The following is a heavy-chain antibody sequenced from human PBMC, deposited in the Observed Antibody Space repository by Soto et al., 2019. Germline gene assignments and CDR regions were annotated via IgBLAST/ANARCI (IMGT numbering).Heavy chain of an antibody. CDR1: GFVLSGAW. Sequence: EVQVVESGGGLVQPGESLRLSCSASGFVLSGAWMHWVRQVPGKGLVWVARLSNDGISKSYADSVRGRFTISRDSAQNTLYLQINGLRAEDSAGYYCASGFEVPIRCGQGPRVTVSS. CDR2: LSNDGISK. V-gene: IGHV3-74*01. J-gene: IGHJ4*02. CDR3: ASGFEVPIR. D-gene: IGHD3-10*01.